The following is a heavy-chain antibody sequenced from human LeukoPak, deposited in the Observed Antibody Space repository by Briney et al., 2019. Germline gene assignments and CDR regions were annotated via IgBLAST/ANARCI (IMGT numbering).Heavy chain of an antibody. J-gene: IGHJ4*02. CDR2: IYYSGST. V-gene: IGHV4-31*03. CDR3: ASSPSSTSFDY. CDR1: GGSISSGGNY. D-gene: IGHD2-2*01. Sequence: SETLSLTCTVSGGSISSGGNYWSWIRQHPGKGLEWIGYIYYSGSTYYNPSLKSRVTISVDTSKNQFSLKLSSVTAADTAVYYCASSPSSTSFDYWGQVTLVTVSS.